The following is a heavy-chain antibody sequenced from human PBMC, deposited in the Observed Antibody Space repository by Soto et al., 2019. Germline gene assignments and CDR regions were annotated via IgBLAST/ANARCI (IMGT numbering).Heavy chain of an antibody. D-gene: IGHD1-7*01. CDR3: AKAELELASYYFDY. J-gene: IGHJ4*02. CDR1: GFTFSSYA. V-gene: IGHV3-23*01. CDR2: ISGSGGST. Sequence: GGSLRLSCAASGFTFSSYATSWVRQAPGKGLEWVSAISGSGGSTYYADSVKGQFTISRDNSKNTLYLQMNSLRAEDTAVYYCAKAELELASYYFDYWGQGTLVTVSS.